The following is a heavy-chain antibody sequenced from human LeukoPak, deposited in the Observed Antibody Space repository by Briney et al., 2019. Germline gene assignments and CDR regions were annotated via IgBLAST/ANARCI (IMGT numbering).Heavy chain of an antibody. V-gene: IGHV3-11*01. J-gene: IGHJ6*03. Sequence: KSGGSLRLSCAASGFTFSDYYMSWIRQAPGKGLEWVSYISSSGSTIYYADSVKGRFTISRDNAKNSLYLQMNSLRAEDTAVYYCARDGYCSSTSCYTDYYYYMDVWGKGTTVTVSS. CDR1: GFTFSDYY. CDR2: ISSSGSTI. CDR3: ARDGYCSSTSCYTDYYYYMDV. D-gene: IGHD2-2*02.